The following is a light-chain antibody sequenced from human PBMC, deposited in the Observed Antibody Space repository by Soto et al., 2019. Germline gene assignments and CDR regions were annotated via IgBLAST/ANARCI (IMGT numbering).Light chain of an antibody. CDR1: QTISTS. CDR2: DAS. J-gene: IGKJ5*01. Sequence: DIQMTQSPCTLSASIGDRVPITCRASQTISTSLAWYQHKPGKAPNLLIYDASTLMSGVPSRFSGSGSGTEFTLTISSLQPGDFATYYCQQSETYPLTFGQGTRLEI. V-gene: IGKV1-5*01. CDR3: QQSETYPLT.